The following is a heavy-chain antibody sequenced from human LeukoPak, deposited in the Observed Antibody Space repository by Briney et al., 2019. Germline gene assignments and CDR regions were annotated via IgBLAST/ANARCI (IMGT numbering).Heavy chain of an antibody. D-gene: IGHD6-25*01. CDR1: GGSISSGGYY. CDR2: IHNDART. Sequence: SETLSLTCTVSGGSISSGGYYWSWIRQHPGKGLEWIGNIHNDARTASNPSLKSRVTMALHTSTNQFSLRVNSVTAADTAFYYCARVLTAAGLDFWGQGILVTISS. V-gene: IGHV4-39*07. CDR3: ARVLTAAGLDF. J-gene: IGHJ4*02.